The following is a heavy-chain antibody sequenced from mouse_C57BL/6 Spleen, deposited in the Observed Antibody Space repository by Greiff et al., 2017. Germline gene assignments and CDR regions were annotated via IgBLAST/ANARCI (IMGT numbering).Heavy chain of an antibody. Sequence: QVQLKESGAELVKPGASVKLSCKASGYTFTSYWMHWVKQRPGQGLEWIGMIHPNSGSTNYNEKFKSKATLTVDKSSSTAYMQLSSLTSEDSAVYYCARGGNDYAMDYWGQGTSVTVSS. CDR2: IHPNSGST. V-gene: IGHV1-64*01. CDR3: ARGGNDYAMDY. CDR1: GYTFTSYW. J-gene: IGHJ4*01. D-gene: IGHD2-1*01.